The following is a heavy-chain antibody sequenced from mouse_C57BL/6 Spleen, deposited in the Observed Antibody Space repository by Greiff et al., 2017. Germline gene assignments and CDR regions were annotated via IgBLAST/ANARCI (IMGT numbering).Heavy chain of an antibody. V-gene: IGHV3-6*01. D-gene: IGHD1-1*02. CDR3: ARGGNYAMDY. J-gene: IGHJ4*01. Sequence: VQLQQSGPGLVKPSQSLSLTCSVTGYSITRGYYWNWIRQFPGNKLEWMGYISYDGSNNYNPSLKNRISITRDTSKNQFFLKLNSVTTEDTATYYCARGGNYAMDYWGQGTSVTVSS. CDR1: GYSITRGYY. CDR2: ISYDGSN.